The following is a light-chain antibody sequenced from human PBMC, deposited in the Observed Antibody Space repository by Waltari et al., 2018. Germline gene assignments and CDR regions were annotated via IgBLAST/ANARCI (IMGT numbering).Light chain of an antibody. Sequence: QSALTQPASVSGSPGQSITISCTGTSSDVGGYNYVSWYQQHPGKAPKLMIYEVSTRPSGVSKRFSGSKSGNTASLTISGLQAEDEADYYCSSYTSSSTLEVVFGGGTKLTVL. CDR2: EVS. CDR3: SSYTSSSTLEVV. CDR1: SSDVGGYNY. V-gene: IGLV2-14*01. J-gene: IGLJ2*01.